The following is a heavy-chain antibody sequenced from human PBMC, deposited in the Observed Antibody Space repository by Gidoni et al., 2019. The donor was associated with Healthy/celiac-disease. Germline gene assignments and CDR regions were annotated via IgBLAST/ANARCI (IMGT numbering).Heavy chain of an antibody. D-gene: IGHD6-19*01. CDR2: ILPIFGTA. V-gene: IGHV1-69*01. CDR3: ARDGTIAVAGTWFDY. J-gene: IGHJ4*02. Sequence: QVQLVQSGAEVKKPGSSVKLSCKASGATFSSYAISWVRQAPGQGLEWMGGILPIFGTANYAQKFQGRVTITADESTSTAYMELSSLRSEDTAVYYCARDGTIAVAGTWFDYWGQGTLVTVSS. CDR1: GATFSSYA.